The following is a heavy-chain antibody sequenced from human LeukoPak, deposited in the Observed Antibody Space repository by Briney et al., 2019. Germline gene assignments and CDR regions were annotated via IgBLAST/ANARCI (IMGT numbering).Heavy chain of an antibody. J-gene: IGHJ3*02. CDR2: FYFSGSA. CDR1: GDSISSSSYY. CDR3: ARQHEILTGYALDI. D-gene: IGHD3-9*01. V-gene: IGHV4-39*01. Sequence: SETLSLTCTVSGDSISSSSYYWGWIRQPPGKGLEWIGSFYFSGSAYYNPSLESRITVSVDTSKNQFSLKLTSVTAADTAVYYCARQHEILTGYALDIWGHGTMVTVSS.